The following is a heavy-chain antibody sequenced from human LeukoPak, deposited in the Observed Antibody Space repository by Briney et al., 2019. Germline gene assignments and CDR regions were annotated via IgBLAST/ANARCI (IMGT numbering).Heavy chain of an antibody. J-gene: IGHJ4*02. D-gene: IGHD4-17*01. CDR1: GFAVSSNY. Sequence: GGSLRLSCAASGFAVSSNYMSWVRQAPGKGLEWVSVIYSGGSTYYADSVKGRFTISRDNSKNTLYLQMNSLRAEDTAVYYCAKVGLRLGGDYWGQGTLVTVSS. CDR3: AKVGLRLGGDY. CDR2: IYSGGST. V-gene: IGHV3-53*01.